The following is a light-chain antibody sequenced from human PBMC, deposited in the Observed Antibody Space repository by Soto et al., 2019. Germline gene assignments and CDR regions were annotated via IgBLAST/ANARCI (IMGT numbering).Light chain of an antibody. J-gene: IGKJ5*01. CDR2: DAS. CDR3: RQHNRHPIT. CDR1: QSGSSY. V-gene: IGKV3-11*02. Sequence: IGLALNRSKVCLSRGERGSRFWRASQSGSSYLAWDQQKPGQAPRLLIYDASNRSSGIPARFHRSGFCRVFTPTNPLLQPNDFPTYYCRQHNRHPITFGQGTRLEI.